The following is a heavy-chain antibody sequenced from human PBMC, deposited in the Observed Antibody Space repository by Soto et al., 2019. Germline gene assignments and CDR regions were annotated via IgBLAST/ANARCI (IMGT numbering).Heavy chain of an antibody. CDR2: IIPILGIA. Sequence: QVQLVQSGAEVKKPGSSVKVSCKASGGTFSSYTIIWVRQAPGQGLEWMGRIIPILGIANYAQKFQRRVTITADKSTSTAYMELSSLRSEDTAVYYCARGYYYDSSGYSDCWGQGPLVTVSS. J-gene: IGHJ4*02. CDR1: GGTFSSYT. D-gene: IGHD3-22*01. CDR3: ARGYYYDSSGYSDC. V-gene: IGHV1-69*02.